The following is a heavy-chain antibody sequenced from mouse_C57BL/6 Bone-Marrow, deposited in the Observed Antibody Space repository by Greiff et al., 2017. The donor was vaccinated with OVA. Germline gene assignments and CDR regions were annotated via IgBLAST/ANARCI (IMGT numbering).Heavy chain of an antibody. CDR1: GYTFTDYY. Sequence: QVQLKESGPELVKPGASVKISCKASGYTFTDYYINWVKQRPGQGLEWIGWIFPGSGSTYYNEKFKGKATLTVDKSSSTAYMLLSSLTSEDSAVYFCARCPIIRRGGFYAMDYWGQGTSVTVSS. D-gene: IGHD2-12*01. CDR3: ARCPIIRRGGFYAMDY. V-gene: IGHV1-75*01. J-gene: IGHJ4*01. CDR2: IFPGSGST.